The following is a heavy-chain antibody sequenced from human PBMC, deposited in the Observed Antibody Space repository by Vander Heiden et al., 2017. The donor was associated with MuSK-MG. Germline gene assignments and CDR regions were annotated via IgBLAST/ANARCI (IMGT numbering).Heavy chain of an antibody. J-gene: IGHJ4*02. Sequence: QVQLVQSGAEVKTPGSSVKVSCKASGGTFSSYAFSWVRQAPGQGLEWMGRIIPILGIATYAQKFQGRVTITADKSTSTAYMELSSLRSEDTAVYYCASDRGGTYYYGSGSDYWGQGTLVTVSS. V-gene: IGHV1-69*04. D-gene: IGHD3-10*01. CDR3: ASDRGGTYYYGSGSDY. CDR1: GGTFSSYA. CDR2: IIPILGIA.